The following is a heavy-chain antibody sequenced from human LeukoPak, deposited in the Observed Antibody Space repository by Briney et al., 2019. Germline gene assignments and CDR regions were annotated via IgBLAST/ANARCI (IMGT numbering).Heavy chain of an antibody. CDR3: VKDRGEF. J-gene: IGHJ3*01. Sequence: GGSLRLSCAASGFTFNTYGMNWVRQAPGKGLECVAFIRYDGIHKYYADSVKGRFTISRDNSKNTLYLQMNSPRVEDTAIYYCVKDRGEFWGQGTMVTVSS. D-gene: IGHD3-10*01. V-gene: IGHV3-30*02. CDR2: IRYDGIHK. CDR1: GFTFNTYG.